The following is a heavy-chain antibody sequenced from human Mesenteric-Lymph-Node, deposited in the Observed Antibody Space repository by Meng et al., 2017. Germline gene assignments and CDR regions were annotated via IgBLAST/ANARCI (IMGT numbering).Heavy chain of an antibody. Sequence: HIALKAPGPSLLKPTQTLPSTISLTGCTLGGNRMGVGWIRLPPGKAREWLAFIYWNNDKRYSPSRKSRLTITKDTSKNRVVLTMTNMDPVDTATYFCAHRHTMITNWFDPWGPGTLVTVSS. CDR1: GCTLGGNRMG. CDR2: IYWNNDK. D-gene: IGHD3-22*01. CDR3: AHRHTMITNWFDP. J-gene: IGHJ5*02. V-gene: IGHV2-5*01.